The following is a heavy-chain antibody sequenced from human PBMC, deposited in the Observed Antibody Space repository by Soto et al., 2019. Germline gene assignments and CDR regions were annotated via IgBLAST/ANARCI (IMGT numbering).Heavy chain of an antibody. D-gene: IGHD4-17*01. J-gene: IGHJ4*02. CDR2: INPNSGGT. CDR3: ARSSSTVTSHLDY. Sequence: QVQLVQSGAEVKKPGASVKVSCKASGYTFTGYYMHWVRQAPGQGLAWMGWINPNSGGTNYAQKFQGWVTMTRDTSISTAYMELSRLRSDDTAVYYCARSSSTVTSHLDYWGQGTLVTVSS. CDR1: GYTFTGYY. V-gene: IGHV1-2*04.